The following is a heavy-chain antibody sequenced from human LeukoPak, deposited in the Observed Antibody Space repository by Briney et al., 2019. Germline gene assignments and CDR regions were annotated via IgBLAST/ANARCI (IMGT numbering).Heavy chain of an antibody. J-gene: IGHJ2*01. CDR2: ISSSSSTI. V-gene: IGHV3-48*04. CDR3: ARDRDYSSSYFGWYFDL. D-gene: IGHD6-6*01. Sequence: GRSLRLSCAASGFTFSSYSMNWVRQAPGKGLEWVSYISSSSSTIYYADSVKGRFTISRDNAKNSLYLQMNSLRAEDTALYYCARDRDYSSSYFGWYFDLWGRGTLVTVSS. CDR1: GFTFSSYS.